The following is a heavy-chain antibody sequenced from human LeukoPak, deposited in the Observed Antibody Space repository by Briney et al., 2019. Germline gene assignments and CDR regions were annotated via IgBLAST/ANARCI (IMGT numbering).Heavy chain of an antibody. V-gene: IGHV4-59*08. Sequence: PSETLSLTCTVSGGSVSRYYWSRIRQPPGKGLEWIGYAIYSGTSTYNPSLKSRVTISVDTSKNQFSLNVNSVTAADTAVYYCARLGYGGDPVDYWGQGTLVIVSS. CDR1: GGSVSRYY. J-gene: IGHJ4*02. CDR3: ARLGYGGDPVDY. CDR2: AIYSGTS. D-gene: IGHD4-23*01.